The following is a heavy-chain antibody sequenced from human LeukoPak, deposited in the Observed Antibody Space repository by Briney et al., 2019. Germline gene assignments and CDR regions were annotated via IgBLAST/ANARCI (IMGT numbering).Heavy chain of an antibody. CDR3: AKDLQGVAVAGTPFDY. CDR2: ISYDGSNK. J-gene: IGHJ4*02. D-gene: IGHD6-19*01. V-gene: IGHV3-30*18. Sequence: GGSLRLSCAASGFTFSSYGMHWVRQAPGKGLEWVAVISYDGSNKYYADSVKGRFTISRDNSKNTLYLQMNSLRAEDTAVYYCAKDLQGVAVAGTPFDYWGQGTLVTVSS. CDR1: GFTFSSYG.